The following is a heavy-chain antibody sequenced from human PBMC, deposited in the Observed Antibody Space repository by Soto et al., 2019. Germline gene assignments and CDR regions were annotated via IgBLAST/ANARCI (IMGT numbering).Heavy chain of an antibody. V-gene: IGHV4-4*07. D-gene: IGHD6-13*01. CDR1: GGSISSYY. CDR2: IYTSGST. J-gene: IGHJ4*02. CDR3: ALQAAAGINY. Sequence: SETLSLNCPVSGGSISSYYWSWIRQPAGKGLEWIGRIYTSGSTNYNPSLKSRVTMSVDTSKNQSSLKLSSVTAADTAVYYCALQAAAGINYWGQGTLVTVSS.